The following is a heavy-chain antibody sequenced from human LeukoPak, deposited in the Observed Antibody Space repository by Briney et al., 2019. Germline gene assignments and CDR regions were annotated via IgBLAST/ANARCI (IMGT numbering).Heavy chain of an antibody. CDR3: ARKGYCSGGSCYLDAFDI. Sequence: GVSVRLSCKASGGIFSSYAISWVPQAPGQGLECMGGIIPIFGTANHAQKFQGRVTITAPESTSTAYMELSSLRSEDTAVYYCARKGYCSGGSCYLDAFDICGQGTMVTVSS. D-gene: IGHD2-15*01. V-gene: IGHV1-69*13. J-gene: IGHJ3*02. CDR1: GGIFSSYA. CDR2: IIPIFGTA.